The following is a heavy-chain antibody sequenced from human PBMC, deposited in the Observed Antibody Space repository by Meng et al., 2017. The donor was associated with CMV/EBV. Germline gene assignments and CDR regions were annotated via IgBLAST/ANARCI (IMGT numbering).Heavy chain of an antibody. Sequence: QVQLQESGPGLVKPSETLSLTCIVSGASIKNYTWNWGRQPAGQGLEWIGLIQVIGHTVYNPSLKSRVTVSLDASKSQFSLTLNSVTAADTATYYCAGSRPGGGACDYWGQGILVTVSS. V-gene: IGHV4-4*07. D-gene: IGHD3-16*01. CDR3: AGSRPGGGACDY. J-gene: IGHJ4*02. CDR2: IQVIGHT. CDR1: GASIKNYT.